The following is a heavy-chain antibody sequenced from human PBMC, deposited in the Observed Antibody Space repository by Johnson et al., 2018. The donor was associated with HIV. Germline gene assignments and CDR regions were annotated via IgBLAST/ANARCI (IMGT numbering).Heavy chain of an antibody. CDR2: ISGSGGST. J-gene: IGHJ3*02. D-gene: IGHD2-21*02. CDR3: AKDRGVVVTAAPYDAFDI. CDR1: GFTFSSYA. Sequence: VQLVESGGGVVQPGGSLRLSCAASGFTFSSYAMHWVRQAPGKGLEWVSAISGSGGSTYYADSVKGRFTISRDNSKNTLYLQMNSLRAEDTAVYYCAKDRGVVVTAAPYDAFDIWGQGTMVIVSS. V-gene: IGHV3-23*04.